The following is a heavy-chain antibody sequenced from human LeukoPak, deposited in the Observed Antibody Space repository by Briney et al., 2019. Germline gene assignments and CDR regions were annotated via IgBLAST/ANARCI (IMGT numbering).Heavy chain of an antibody. D-gene: IGHD6-19*01. CDR2: VSSDGTST. V-gene: IGHV3-74*01. CDR3: ARALAVAGTGGHY. J-gene: IGHJ4*02. Sequence: GGSLRLSCAASEFTFSDYWMHWVRQAPGKGLVWVSRVSSDGTSTSYADSVKGRFTISRDNAKNTLFLQMNSLRAEDTAVYYCARALAVAGTGGHYWGQGTLVTVSP. CDR1: EFTFSDYW.